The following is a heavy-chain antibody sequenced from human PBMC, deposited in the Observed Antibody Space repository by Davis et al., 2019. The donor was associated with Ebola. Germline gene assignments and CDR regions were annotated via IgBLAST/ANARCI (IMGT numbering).Heavy chain of an antibody. V-gene: IGHV4-34*01. CDR1: GFTFSSYA. CDR3: ARQRGQLLWFGEYGMDV. D-gene: IGHD3-10*01. CDR2: INHSGST. Sequence: MPGGSLRLSCAASGFTFSSYAMSWVRQPPGKGLEWIGEINHSGSTNYNPSLKSRVTISVDTSKNQFSLKLSSVTAADTAVYYCARQRGQLLWFGEYGMDVWGQGTTVTVSS. J-gene: IGHJ6*02.